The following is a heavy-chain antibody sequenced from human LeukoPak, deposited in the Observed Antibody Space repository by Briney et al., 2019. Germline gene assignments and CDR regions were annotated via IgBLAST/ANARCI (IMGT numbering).Heavy chain of an antibody. CDR2: IWYDGSTK. Sequence: GGSLRLSCAASVFTFSNYGMHWVRQAPGKGLDWVAVIWYDGSTKYYADSVTGRFTISRDNSKNMLYLQMNSLRAEDTAVYYCARSLRDSSGYYFDYWGQGTLVTVSS. CDR1: VFTFSNYG. CDR3: ARSLRDSSGYYFDY. V-gene: IGHV3-33*01. J-gene: IGHJ4*02. D-gene: IGHD3-22*01.